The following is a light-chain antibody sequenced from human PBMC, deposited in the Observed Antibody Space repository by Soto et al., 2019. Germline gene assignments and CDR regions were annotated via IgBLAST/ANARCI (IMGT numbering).Light chain of an antibody. J-gene: IGKJ4*01. CDR2: GAS. V-gene: IGKV3-15*01. CDR3: QQYDKSVPPVT. CDR1: RSVSTN. Sequence: DIILTQSPAIVSVSPGERATLSCRASRSVSTNLAWYQHKHGQAPRLLIYGASTRVTDIPPRFSGSGSGTDFTIIIHYVKSEDFGVYYSQQYDKSVPPVTFGGGTKVEI.